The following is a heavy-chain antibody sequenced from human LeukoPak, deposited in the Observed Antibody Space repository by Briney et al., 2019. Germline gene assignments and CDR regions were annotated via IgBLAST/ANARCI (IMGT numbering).Heavy chain of an antibody. D-gene: IGHD3-10*01. CDR1: GYSISSGYY. CDR3: ARLSVYHYSGSYLIRGWFDP. J-gene: IGHJ5*02. V-gene: IGHV4-38-2*01. CDR2: IYHSGST. Sequence: PSETLSLTCAVSGYSISSGYYWGWIWQPPGKGLEWIGSIYHSGSTYYNPSLKSRVTISVDTSKNQFSLKLSSVTAADTAVYYCARLSVYHYSGSYLIRGWFDPWGQGTLVTVSS.